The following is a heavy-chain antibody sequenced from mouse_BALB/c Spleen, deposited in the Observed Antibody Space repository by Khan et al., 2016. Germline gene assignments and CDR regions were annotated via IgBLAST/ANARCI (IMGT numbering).Heavy chain of an antibody. J-gene: IGHJ2*01. CDR1: GYTFTDYY. CDR2: IYPGSGNT. CDR3: ARSVYYGSYFDY. D-gene: IGHD2-2*01. Sequence: VQLQESGAELARPGASVKLSCKASGYTFTDYYINWVKQRTGQGLEWIGEIYPGSGNTYYNEKFTGKATLTADKSSSTAYMQLSSLTSEDSAVYFCARSVYYGSYFDYWGQGTTLTVSS. V-gene: IGHV1-77*01.